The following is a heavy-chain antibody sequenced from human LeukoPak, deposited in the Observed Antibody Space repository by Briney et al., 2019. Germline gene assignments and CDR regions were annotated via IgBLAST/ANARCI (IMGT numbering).Heavy chain of an antibody. V-gene: IGHV1-46*01. CDR1: GYTFTSYY. CDR3: ARGLEEVVPAAEEDYFDY. D-gene: IGHD2-2*01. Sequence: ASVKVSCKASGYTFTSYYMHWVRQAPGQGLEWMGIINPSGGSTSYAQKFQGRVTMTRDTSTSTVYMELSSLRSEDTAVYYCARGLEEVVPAAEEDYFDYWGQGTLVTVSS. CDR2: INPSGGST. J-gene: IGHJ4*02.